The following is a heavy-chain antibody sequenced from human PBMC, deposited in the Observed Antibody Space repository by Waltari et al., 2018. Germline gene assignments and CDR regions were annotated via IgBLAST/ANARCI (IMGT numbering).Heavy chain of an antibody. Sequence: QVQLVQSGAEVTKPGASVKVSCKASGYTFTGYYMHWVRQAPGQGLEWRGRINPNSGGTNYAQKFQGRVTMTRDTSISTAYMELSRLRSDDTAVYYCARDWGYSSGWYAAFHWGQGTLVTVSS. CDR1: GYTFTGYY. CDR2: INPNSGGT. J-gene: IGHJ4*02. V-gene: IGHV1-2*06. CDR3: ARDWGYSSGWYAAFH. D-gene: IGHD6-19*01.